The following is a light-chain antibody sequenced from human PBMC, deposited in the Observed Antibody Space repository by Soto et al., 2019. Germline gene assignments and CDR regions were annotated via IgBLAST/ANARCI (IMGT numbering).Light chain of an antibody. CDR1: QSVSSS. CDR3: QQYNSWPLT. CDR2: HAS. J-gene: IGKJ4*01. Sequence: ETVLTQSPATLSVSPGEGVTLSCRASQSVSSSLAWYQQKPGQVPRLLIFHASTRATDIPARFSGSGSGTEFILTINSLQSEDFAVYFCQQYNSWPLTFGGGTRVEIK. V-gene: IGKV3-15*01.